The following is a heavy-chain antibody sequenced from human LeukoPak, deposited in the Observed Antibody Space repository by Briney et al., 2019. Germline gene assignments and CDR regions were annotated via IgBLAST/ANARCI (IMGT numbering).Heavy chain of an antibody. Sequence: PGGSLRLSCAASGFTFSSYWMSWVRQAPGKGLEWVANIKQDGSGKYYVDSVKGRFTISRDNAKNSLYLQMNSLRAEDTAVYYCARDGQYYDILTHYYYYYGMDVWGQGTTVTVSS. J-gene: IGHJ6*02. CDR3: ARDGQYYDILTHYYYYYGMDV. CDR2: IKQDGSGK. V-gene: IGHV3-7*01. CDR1: GFTFSSYW. D-gene: IGHD3-9*01.